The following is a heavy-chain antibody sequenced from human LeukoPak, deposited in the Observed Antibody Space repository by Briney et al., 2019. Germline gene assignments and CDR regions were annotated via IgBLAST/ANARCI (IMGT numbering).Heavy chain of an antibody. CDR3: AREVDSSGYYGYYFDY. V-gene: IGHV1-18*01. CDR1: GYTFTRYG. Sequence: ASVKVSCKASGYTFTRYGISWVRQAPGQGPEWLGWISGYNGYTNYEQKFQDRVTMNTDTSTSTAYMELRSLRSDDTAVYYCAREVDSSGYYGYYFDYWGQGTLVTVSS. CDR2: ISGYNGYT. J-gene: IGHJ4*02. D-gene: IGHD3-22*01.